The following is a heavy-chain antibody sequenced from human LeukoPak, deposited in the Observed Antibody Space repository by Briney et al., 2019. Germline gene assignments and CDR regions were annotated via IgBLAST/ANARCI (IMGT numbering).Heavy chain of an antibody. CDR2: ISAYNGNT. D-gene: IGHD3-10*01. CDR1: GYTFTSYG. V-gene: IGHV1-18*01. J-gene: IGHJ3*02. Sequence: ASVKVSCKASGYTFTSYGISWVRQAPGQGLEWMGWISAYNGNTNYAQKLQGRVTMTTDTSTSTAYMELRSLRSDDTAVYYCARDEDPLLWFGEFLSHAAFDIWGQGTMVTVSS. CDR3: ARDEDPLLWFGEFLSHAAFDI.